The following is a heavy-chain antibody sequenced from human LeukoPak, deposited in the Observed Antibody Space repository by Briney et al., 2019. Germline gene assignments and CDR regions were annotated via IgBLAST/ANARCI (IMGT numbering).Heavy chain of an antibody. CDR1: GYIFTDYY. Sequence: ASVKVSCKASGYIFTDYYIHWVRQAPGQGLEWMGWINPNSGGTNYAQEFRGRVTMTRDTSITTTYMDLSRLKSDDTAVYYCAREAVRYCGGDCQVDYWGQGALVTVSS. J-gene: IGHJ4*02. D-gene: IGHD2-21*02. V-gene: IGHV1-2*02. CDR2: INPNSGGT. CDR3: AREAVRYCGGDCQVDY.